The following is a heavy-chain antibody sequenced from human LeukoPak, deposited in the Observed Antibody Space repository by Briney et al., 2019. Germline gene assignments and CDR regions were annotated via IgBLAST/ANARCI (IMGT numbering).Heavy chain of an antibody. J-gene: IGHJ3*02. CDR3: ARGMRDAFDI. Sequence: GSVKVSCKASGYTFTFYDIHRVRQAPGQGLEWMGWMNPNSGNTGYAQKFQGRVTSTRNTSTGTAYMELSSLRSDDTAVYYCARGMRDAFDIWGQGTMVTVSS. CDR2: MNPNSGNT. V-gene: IGHV1-8*03. CDR1: GYTFTFYD.